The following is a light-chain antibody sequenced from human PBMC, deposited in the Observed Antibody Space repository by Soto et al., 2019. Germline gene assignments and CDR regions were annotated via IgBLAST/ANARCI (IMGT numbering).Light chain of an antibody. CDR3: QSYDSSLSGAVV. CDR2: GNN. V-gene: IGLV1-40*01. J-gene: IGLJ2*01. CDR1: SSNIGAGYD. Sequence: QLVLTQPPSVSGAPGQRVTISCTGSSSNIGAGYDVHWYQQLPGTAPKLLMYGNNNRPSGVPDRFSGSKSGTSASLAITGLQAEDEADYFCQSYDSSLSGAVVFGGGTKLTVL.